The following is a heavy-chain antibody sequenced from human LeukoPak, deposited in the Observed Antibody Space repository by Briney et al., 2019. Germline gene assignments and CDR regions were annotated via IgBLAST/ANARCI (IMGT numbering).Heavy chain of an antibody. D-gene: IGHD2-21*02. CDR2: FGGSGGTI. CDR1: GFTFSTYA. J-gene: IGHJ4*02. V-gene: IGHV3-23*01. CDR3: AKSDCGGDCHLLDY. Sequence: PGGPLRLSCAASGFTFSTYAMSWVRQAPGKGLEWVSHFGGSGGTILYADSVKGRFTISRDNSKNTLYLQMNSLRAEDTAVYYCAKSDCGGDCHLLDYWGQGTLVTVSS.